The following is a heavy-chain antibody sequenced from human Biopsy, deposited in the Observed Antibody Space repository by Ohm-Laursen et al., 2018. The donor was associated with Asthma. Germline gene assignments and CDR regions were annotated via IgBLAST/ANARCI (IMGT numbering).Heavy chain of an antibody. CDR2: IYYSGST. CDR1: GVSIGKGY. D-gene: IGHD2-21*02. V-gene: IGHV4-59*01. CDR3: ARGISRVTGLFDHFDY. Sequence: GTLSLTCAVSGVSIGKGYGSWIRRPPRKRLEWIGHIYYSGSTNYQPSLKSRVTISVDTSKNQFSLKLRSVTAADAAVYYCARGISRVTGLFDHFDYWGQGTLVTVSS. J-gene: IGHJ4*02.